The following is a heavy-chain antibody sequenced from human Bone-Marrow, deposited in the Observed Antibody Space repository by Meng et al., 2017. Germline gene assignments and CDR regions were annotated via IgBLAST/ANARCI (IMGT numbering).Heavy chain of an antibody. Sequence: QVQLQESGPGLVKPSQTLSLTGTGSGGSISSGGYYWSWIRQHPGKGLEWNGYIYYSESTYYNPSLKSRVTISVDTSKNQFSLKLVSATAADTAVYYCAREAGRDGYATPNFDHWGQGTLVTVSS. CDR1: GGSISSGGYY. CDR2: IYYSEST. CDR3: AREAGRDGYATPNFDH. V-gene: IGHV4-31*03. D-gene: IGHD5-24*01. J-gene: IGHJ4*02.